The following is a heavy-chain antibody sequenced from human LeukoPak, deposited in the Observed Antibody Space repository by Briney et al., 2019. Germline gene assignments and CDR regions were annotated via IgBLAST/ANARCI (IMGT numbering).Heavy chain of an antibody. V-gene: IGHV3-21*01. CDR2: ISSTSSYK. D-gene: IGHD3-3*01. J-gene: IGHJ4*02. Sequence: GGSLRLSCEASGFMFSTYSMSWVRQAPGKGLEWVSSISSTSSYKYYADSVKGRFTISRDNAKNSLYLQMSSLRGDDTAVYYCARETTTIFGMVPYYFDYWGQGTLVTVSS. CDR1: GFMFSTYS. CDR3: ARETTTIFGMVPYYFDY.